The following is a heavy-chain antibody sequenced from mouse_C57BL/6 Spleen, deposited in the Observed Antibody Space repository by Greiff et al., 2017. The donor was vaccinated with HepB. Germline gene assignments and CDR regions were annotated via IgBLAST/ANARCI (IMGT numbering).Heavy chain of an antibody. D-gene: IGHD2-1*01. CDR2: IYPGSGST. J-gene: IGHJ4*01. Sequence: QAQLQQPGAELVKPGASVKMSCKASGYTFTSYWITWVKQRPGQGLEWIGDIYPGSGSTNYNEKFKSKATLTVDTSSSTAYMQLSSLTSEDSAVYYCAREGLLSGAYAMDYWGQGTSVTVSS. CDR1: GYTFTSYW. CDR3: AREGLLSGAYAMDY. V-gene: IGHV1-55*01.